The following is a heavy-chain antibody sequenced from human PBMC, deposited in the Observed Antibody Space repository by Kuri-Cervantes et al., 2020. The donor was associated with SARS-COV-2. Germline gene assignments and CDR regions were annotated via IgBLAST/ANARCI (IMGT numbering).Heavy chain of an antibody. D-gene: IGHD2-2*01. CDR3: ARGLASAYQLLFYVYYYYYMNV. CDR1: GYTFTSYD. V-gene: IGHV1-8*01. CDR2: MNPNSGNT. Sequence: ASVKVSCKASGYTFTSYDINWVRQATGQGLEWMGWMNPNSGNTGYAQKFRGRVTMTRNTSISTAYMELSSLRSEDTAVYYCARGLASAYQLLFYVYYYYYMNVWGKGTTVTVSS. J-gene: IGHJ6*03.